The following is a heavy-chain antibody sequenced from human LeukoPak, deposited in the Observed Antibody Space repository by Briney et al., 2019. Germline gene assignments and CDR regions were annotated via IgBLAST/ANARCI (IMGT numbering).Heavy chain of an antibody. CDR2: ISWNGGST. V-gene: IGHV3-20*04. Sequence: GGSLRLSCAGSRFTFDDFGMSWVRQAPGKGLEWVAGISWNGGSTGYADSVKGRFTISRDNSKNTLYLQMNSLRAEDTAVYYCARDSTMVTPYYFDYWGQGTLVTVSS. CDR1: RFTFDDFG. CDR3: ARDSTMVTPYYFDY. D-gene: IGHD3-10*01. J-gene: IGHJ4*02.